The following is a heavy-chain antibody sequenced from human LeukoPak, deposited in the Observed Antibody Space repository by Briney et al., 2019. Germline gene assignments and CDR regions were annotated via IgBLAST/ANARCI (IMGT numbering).Heavy chain of an antibody. CDR1: GDSISSYY. Sequence: SETLSLTCTVSGDSISSYYWGWIRQPAGKGLEWIGRIYTSGIINYNPSLKSRLTMSIDTSKNQFSLKLSPVTAADTAVYYCARDRVRSGYDLFDYWDQGTLVTVSS. D-gene: IGHD5-12*01. V-gene: IGHV4-4*07. J-gene: IGHJ4*02. CDR3: ARDRVRSGYDLFDY. CDR2: IYTSGII.